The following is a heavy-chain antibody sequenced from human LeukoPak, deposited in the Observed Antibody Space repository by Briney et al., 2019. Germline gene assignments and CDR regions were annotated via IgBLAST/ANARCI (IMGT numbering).Heavy chain of an antibody. CDR1: GFTFSSDG. CDR3: ARGVWFGGYGMDV. D-gene: IGHD3-10*01. CDR2: IWYDGSNK. Sequence: GGSLRLSCAASGFTFSSDGMRWVRQAPGKGLEWVAVIWYDGSNKYYADYVKGRFTISRDNSKNTLYLQMNSLRAEDTAVYYCARGVWFGGYGMDVWGQGTTVTVSS. J-gene: IGHJ6*02. V-gene: IGHV3-33*01.